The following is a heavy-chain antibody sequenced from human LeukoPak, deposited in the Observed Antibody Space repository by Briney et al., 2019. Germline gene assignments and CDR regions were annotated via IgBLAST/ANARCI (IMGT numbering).Heavy chain of an antibody. CDR1: RGSISGSIRSYY. J-gene: IGHJ4*02. D-gene: IGHD5-12*01. CDR3: AIIPLGYSGAYYFDY. Sequence: PSETLSLTCTVSRGSISGSIRSYYWSWLRQPPGKGLEWIGYISSSGSTNDNPSLRSRVTISVDTSKNQFFLNLSSVSAADTAVYYYAIIPLGYSGAYYFDYWGQGTLVTVSP. CDR2: ISSSGST. V-gene: IGHV4-4*09.